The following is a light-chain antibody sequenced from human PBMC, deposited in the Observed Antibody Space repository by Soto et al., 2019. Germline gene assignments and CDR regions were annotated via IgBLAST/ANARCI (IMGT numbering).Light chain of an antibody. J-gene: IGKJ5*01. CDR1: QGISTF. Sequence: DIQLTQSPSFLSASVGDRVTITCRASQGISTFLAWYQLKPGKAPKLLIYAASTLQSGVPSRFSGSGSGTEFTLTISSLQPEDFATYYCQQLNSYPITFDQGTRLEIK. V-gene: IGKV1-9*01. CDR3: QQLNSYPIT. CDR2: AAS.